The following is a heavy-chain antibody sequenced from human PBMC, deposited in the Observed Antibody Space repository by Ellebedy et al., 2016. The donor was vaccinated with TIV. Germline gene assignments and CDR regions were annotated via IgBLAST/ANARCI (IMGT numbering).Heavy chain of an antibody. Sequence: GESLKISCAASGFTFSSYGMHWVRQAPGKGLEWVAVISYDGSNKYYADSVKGRFTISRDNSKNTLYLQMNSLRAEDTAVYYCAREIDTAMVPHYYYYGMDVWGQGTTVTVSS. CDR1: GFTFSSYG. D-gene: IGHD5-18*01. J-gene: IGHJ6*02. CDR3: AREIDTAMVPHYYYYGMDV. CDR2: ISYDGSNK. V-gene: IGHV3-30*03.